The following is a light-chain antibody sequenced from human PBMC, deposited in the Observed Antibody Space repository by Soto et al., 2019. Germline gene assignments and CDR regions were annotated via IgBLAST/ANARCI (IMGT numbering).Light chain of an antibody. CDR3: QSYDSSLSAWV. V-gene: IGLV1-40*01. J-gene: IGLJ3*02. CDR2: DNT. CDR1: SSNIGAVYD. Sequence: QSVLTQPPSVSGAPGQRVIISCTGSSSNIGAVYDVHWYQQLPGTVPKLLIYDNTNRPSGVPDRFSGSKSGTSASLAITGLQAEDEGDYYCQSYDSSLSAWVFGGGTQLTVL.